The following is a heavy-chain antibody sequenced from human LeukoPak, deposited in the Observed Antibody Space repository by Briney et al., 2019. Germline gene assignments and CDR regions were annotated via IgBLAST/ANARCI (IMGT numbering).Heavy chain of an antibody. CDR1: GYTFTTYA. V-gene: IGHV1-3*01. J-gene: IGHJ6*02. CDR2: INSGNGDT. CDR3: ARDLYCSGGSCYPKDYYYYGMDV. Sequence: GASVKVSCKASGYTFTTYAMHWVRQAPGQRLEWMGWINSGNGDTRYSQRFQGRVTITRDTSASTIYMELSSLRSEDTAVYYCARDLYCSGGSCYPKDYYYYGMDVWGQGTTVTVSS. D-gene: IGHD2-15*01.